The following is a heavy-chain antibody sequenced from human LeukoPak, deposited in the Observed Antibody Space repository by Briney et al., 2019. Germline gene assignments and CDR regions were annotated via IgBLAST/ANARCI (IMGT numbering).Heavy chain of an antibody. V-gene: IGHV3-11*04. CDR2: ISSSGNTI. D-gene: IGHD1-26*01. CDR3: AREVVGGTGSKWFDP. J-gene: IGHJ5*02. CDR1: GFTFSDYY. Sequence: PGGSLTLTCAASGFTFSDYYMSWIRQAPGKGLEWVSYISSSGNTIYYADSVKGRFTISRDNGKNSLYLQMNSLRAEDTAVYYCAREVVGGTGSKWFDPWGQGTLVTVSS.